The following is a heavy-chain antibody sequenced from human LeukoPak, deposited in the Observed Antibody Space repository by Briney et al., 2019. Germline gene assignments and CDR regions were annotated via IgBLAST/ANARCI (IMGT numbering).Heavy chain of an antibody. D-gene: IGHD3-22*01. CDR3: AKGIGGFYYDSSGDYQPFDY. CDR1: GFTFSSYG. CDR2: ISYDGSNK. J-gene: IGHJ4*02. V-gene: IGHV3-30*18. Sequence: GGSLRLSCAASGFTFSSYGMHWVRQAPGKGLEWVAVISYDGSNKYYADSVKGRFTISRDNSKNTLYLQMNSLRAEDTAVYYCAKGIGGFYYDSSGDYQPFDYWGQGTLVTVSS.